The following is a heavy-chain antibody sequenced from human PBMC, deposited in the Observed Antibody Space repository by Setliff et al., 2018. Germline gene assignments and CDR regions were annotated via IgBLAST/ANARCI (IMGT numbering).Heavy chain of an antibody. CDR3: ARGTYLGDPYYYYYIDV. D-gene: IGHD3-16*01. CDR2: TRSKATSYTT. V-gene: IGHV3-72*01. Sequence: GGSLRLSCAASGFTFSDHYMDWVRQAPGKGLEWVGRTRSKATSYTTEYAASVKGRFTISRDDSKTSLYLQMNSLKTEDTAVYYCARGTYLGDPYYYYYIDVWGKGTTVTVSS. CDR1: GFTFSDHY. J-gene: IGHJ6*03.